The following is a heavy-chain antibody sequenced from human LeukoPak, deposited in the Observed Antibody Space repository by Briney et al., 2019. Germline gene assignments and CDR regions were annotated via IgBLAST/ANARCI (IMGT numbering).Heavy chain of an antibody. CDR2: VKHDGDT. CDR1: GASFNTYY. Sequence: TSETLSLTCAVYGASFNTYYWTWIRQSPDKGLEWIGEVKHDGDTNVNPSLRSRVVMSVDASRNQFSLKMTSVTAADTAIYFCARGPVALPNDRLSLFFDFWGQGTLVTVSS. CDR3: ARGPVALPNDRLSLFFDF. D-gene: IGHD2-8*01. V-gene: IGHV4-34*01. J-gene: IGHJ5*01.